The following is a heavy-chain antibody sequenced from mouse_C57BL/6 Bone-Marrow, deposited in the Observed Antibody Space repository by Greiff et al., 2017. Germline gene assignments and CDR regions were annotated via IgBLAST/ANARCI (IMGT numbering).Heavy chain of an antibody. CDR3: AREDYYGSRVFFFDY. J-gene: IGHJ2*01. D-gene: IGHD1-1*01. V-gene: IGHV1-69*01. CDR2: IDPSDSYT. CDR1: GYTFTSYW. Sequence: VQLQQPGAELVMPGASVKLSCKASGYTFTSYWMHWVKQRPGQGLEWIGEIDPSDSYTNYNQKFKGKSTLTVDKSSSTAYMQLSNLTSEDSAVYYCAREDYYGSRVFFFDYWGQGTTLTVSS.